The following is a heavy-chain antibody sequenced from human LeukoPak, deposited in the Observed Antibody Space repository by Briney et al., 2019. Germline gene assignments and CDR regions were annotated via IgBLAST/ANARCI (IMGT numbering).Heavy chain of an antibody. D-gene: IGHD6-19*01. Sequence: GGSLRLSCAASGFTFSDYYMSWVRQAPGKGLEWVAFIRYDGSNKYYADSVKGRFTISRDNAKNSLYLQMNSLRAEDTAVYYCARGGSSGWTYFDYWGQGTLVTVSS. CDR1: GFTFSDYY. V-gene: IGHV3-30*02. CDR2: IRYDGSNK. J-gene: IGHJ4*02. CDR3: ARGGSSGWTYFDY.